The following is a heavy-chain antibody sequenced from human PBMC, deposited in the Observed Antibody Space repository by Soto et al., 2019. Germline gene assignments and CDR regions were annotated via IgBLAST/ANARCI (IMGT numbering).Heavy chain of an antibody. D-gene: IGHD6-6*01. CDR3: ASSPIAALGFPSRFDY. J-gene: IGHJ4*02. CDR2: IYYSGST. V-gene: IGHV4-39*01. CDR1: GGSISSSSYY. Sequence: ETLSLTCTVSGGSISSSSYYWGWIRQPPGKGLEWIGSIYYSGSTYYNPSLKSRVTISVDTSKNQFSLKLSSVTAADTAVYYCASSPIAALGFPSRFDYWGQGTLVTVSS.